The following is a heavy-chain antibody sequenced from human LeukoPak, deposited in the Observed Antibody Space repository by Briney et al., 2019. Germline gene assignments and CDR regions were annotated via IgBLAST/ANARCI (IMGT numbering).Heavy chain of an antibody. CDR1: GGSISSYY. V-gene: IGHV4-34*01. D-gene: IGHD6-13*01. CDR2: INHSGST. Sequence: SETLSLTCTVSGGSISSYYWSWIRQPPGKGLEWIGEINHSGSTNYNPSLKSRVTISVDTSKNQFSLKLSSVTAADTAVYYCARVSRGQQLKYFQHWGQGTLVTVSS. CDR3: ARVSRGQQLKYFQH. J-gene: IGHJ1*01.